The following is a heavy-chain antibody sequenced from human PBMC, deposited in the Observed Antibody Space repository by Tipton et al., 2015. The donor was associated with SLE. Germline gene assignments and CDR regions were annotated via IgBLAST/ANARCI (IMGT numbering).Heavy chain of an antibody. D-gene: IGHD4-11*01. Sequence: QSGAEVKKPGASVKVSCKASGYTFTDYYIHWVRQAPGQGLEWMGWINPNRDDTKYAQKFQGRVTMTRDTSTSTAYMELRSLRSDDTAVYYCAIDLRLPWDYWGQGTLVTVSS. J-gene: IGHJ4*02. CDR2: INPNRDDT. V-gene: IGHV1-2*02. CDR3: AIDLRLPWDY. CDR1: GYTFTDYY.